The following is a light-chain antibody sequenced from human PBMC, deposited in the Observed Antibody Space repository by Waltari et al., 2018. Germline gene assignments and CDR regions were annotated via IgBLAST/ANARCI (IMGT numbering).Light chain of an antibody. CDR1: SSDVGSYNL. J-gene: IGLJ2*01. CDR2: EGS. Sequence: QSALTQPASVSGSPGQSITISCTGTSSDVGSYNLVSWYQQHPGKAPKLMIYEGSKRPSGVSMRFSGSKSGNTASLTISGLQAEDEADYYCCSYAGSSTSVVFGGGTKLTVL. V-gene: IGLV2-23*01. CDR3: CSYAGSSTSVV.